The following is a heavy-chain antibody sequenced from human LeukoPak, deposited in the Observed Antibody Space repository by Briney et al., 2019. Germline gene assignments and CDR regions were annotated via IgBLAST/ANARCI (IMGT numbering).Heavy chain of an antibody. CDR2: IIPIFGTA. Sequence: GASVKVSCKASGGTLSRYTITWVRQAPGQGLEWMGGIIPIFGTANYAQKFQARVTITADESTSTAYMELSSLRSEDTAVYYCARVNCGGDCYSDRGAFDIWGQGTMVTVSS. CDR1: GGTLSRYT. D-gene: IGHD2-21*02. CDR3: ARVNCGGDCYSDRGAFDI. V-gene: IGHV1-69*13. J-gene: IGHJ3*02.